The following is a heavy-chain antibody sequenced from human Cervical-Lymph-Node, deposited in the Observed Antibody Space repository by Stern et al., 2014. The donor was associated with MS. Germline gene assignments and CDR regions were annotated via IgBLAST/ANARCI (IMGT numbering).Heavy chain of an antibody. Sequence: QVQLVQSGAEVKKPGASMTISCKTSGYNFIDHAIHWVRQAPGQRLEWMGWMYGGPGTTKYSQKFQGRVSFARDKAASAAYMDLSSLSPDDTAVYYCARHPDYSVFLDFWGQGTLVTVSS. V-gene: IGHV1-3*01. CDR1: GYNFIDHA. J-gene: IGHJ4*02. CDR2: MYGGPGTT. D-gene: IGHD4-11*01. CDR3: ARHPDYSVFLDF.